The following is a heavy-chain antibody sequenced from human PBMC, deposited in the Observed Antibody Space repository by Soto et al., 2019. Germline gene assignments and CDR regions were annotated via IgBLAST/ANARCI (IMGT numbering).Heavy chain of an antibody. J-gene: IGHJ3*02. CDR1: GFTLRTYA. V-gene: IGHV3-23*01. CDR2: ISGTGGST. CDR3: GKGNSKWGTGDAFDI. D-gene: IGHD7-27*01. Sequence: GGSLRLSCAASGFTLRTYALNWVRQAPGKGLEWVSSISGTGGSTFYAGSAKGRFTISRDNSKNTLFLQMTSLRAEDTAVYYCGKGNSKWGTGDAFDIWGQGTMVTVSS.